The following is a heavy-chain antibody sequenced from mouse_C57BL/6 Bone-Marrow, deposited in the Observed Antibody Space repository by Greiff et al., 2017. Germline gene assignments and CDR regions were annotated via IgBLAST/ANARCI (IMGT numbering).Heavy chain of an antibody. D-gene: IGHD1-1*01. CDR2: ILPGSGST. V-gene: IGHV1-9*01. J-gene: IGHJ1*03. CDR1: GYTFTGYW. CDR3: ARGPFNYYGSSHWYFDV. Sequence: QVHVKQSGAELMKPGASVKLSCKATGYTFTGYWIEWVKQRPGHGLEWIGEILPGSGSTNYNEKFKGKATFTADTSSNTAYMQLSSLTTEDSAIYYCARGPFNYYGSSHWYFDVWGTGTTVTVSS.